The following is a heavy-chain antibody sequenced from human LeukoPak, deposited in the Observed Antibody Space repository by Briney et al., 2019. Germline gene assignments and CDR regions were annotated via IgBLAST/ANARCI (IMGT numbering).Heavy chain of an antibody. J-gene: IGHJ6*02. CDR1: GGSFSGYY. D-gene: IGHD3-3*01. Sequence: SETLSLTCAVYGGSFSGYYWSWIRQPPGKGLEWIGEINHSGSTTYNPSPKSRVTISVDPSKNQFSLKRSSVTAADTAVYYCAKLRAYDFWSGYYRTDYYYGMDVWGQGTTVTVSS. CDR3: AKLRAYDFWSGYYRTDYYYGMDV. CDR2: INHSGST. V-gene: IGHV4-34*01.